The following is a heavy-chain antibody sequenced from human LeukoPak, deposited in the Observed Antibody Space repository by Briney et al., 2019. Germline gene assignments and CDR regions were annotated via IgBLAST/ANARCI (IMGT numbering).Heavy chain of an antibody. CDR3: AKERIAALFDY. V-gene: IGHV3-23*01. J-gene: IGHJ4*02. D-gene: IGHD6-13*01. Sequence: GGSLTLSCPSSGFTFSSYARSWVRQPPGRGLEGVSAISGSGGSTYYADSVKGRFTISRDNSKNTLYLQMNSLSAEDTAVYYCAKERIAALFDYWGQGTLVTVSS. CDR1: GFTFSSYA. CDR2: ISGSGGST.